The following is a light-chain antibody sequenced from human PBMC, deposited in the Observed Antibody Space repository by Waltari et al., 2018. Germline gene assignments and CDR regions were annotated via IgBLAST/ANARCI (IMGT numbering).Light chain of an antibody. J-gene: IGLJ2*01. V-gene: IGLV3-1*01. CDR2: QDN. CDR1: ELGRKY. CDR3: QAGDSGTVA. Sequence: SFELSQSPSVFVSPGQIATITCSGDELGRKYVFWYQQRPGQSPLLVIYQDNKRPSGIPERFSGSSAGDTATLTISGTQPLDEADYYCQAGDSGTVAFGGGTKLTVL.